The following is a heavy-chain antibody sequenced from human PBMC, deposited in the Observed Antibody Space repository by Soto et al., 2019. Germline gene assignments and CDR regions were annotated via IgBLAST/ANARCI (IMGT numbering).Heavy chain of an antibody. D-gene: IGHD3-10*01. CDR3: VRPLSSGRNYGKDV. CDR2: IYYNGTT. V-gene: IGHV3-53*01. J-gene: IGHJ6*02. Sequence: GGSLRLSCAASGLTVGDNYMSWVRQAPGMGLECVSAIYYNGTTYYAGSVKGRFTISRDTFKNTLSLQMDSLRVEDTAVYYCVRPLSSGRNYGKDVWGQGTTVTV. CDR1: GLTVGDNY.